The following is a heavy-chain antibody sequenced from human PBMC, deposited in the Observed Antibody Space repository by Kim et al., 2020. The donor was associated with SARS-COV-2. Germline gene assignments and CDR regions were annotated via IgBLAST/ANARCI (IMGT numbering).Heavy chain of an antibody. J-gene: IGHJ4*02. D-gene: IGHD6-13*01. V-gene: IGHV3-49*02. CDR3: TRGGGGRLAAGTTTPPFDY. Sequence: GRFTISRDDSKSIAYLQMNSLKTEDTAVYYCTRGGGGRLAAGTTTPPFDYWGQGTLVTVSS.